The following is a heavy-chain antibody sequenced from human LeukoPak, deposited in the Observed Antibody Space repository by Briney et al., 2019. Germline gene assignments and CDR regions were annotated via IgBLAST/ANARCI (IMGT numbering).Heavy chain of an antibody. V-gene: IGHV3-11*06. CDR2: ISSSDTYT. D-gene: IGHD6-19*01. CDR3: ARGPYSSGSSADH. J-gene: IGHJ4*02. Sequence: GGSLRLPCAASGFTFSDCYMSWIRQAPGKGLEWVSYISSSDTYTNYADSVKGRFTITRDNAKNSLYLQMNSLRAEDTAVYYCARGPYSSGSSADHWGQGTLVTVSS. CDR1: GFTFSDCY.